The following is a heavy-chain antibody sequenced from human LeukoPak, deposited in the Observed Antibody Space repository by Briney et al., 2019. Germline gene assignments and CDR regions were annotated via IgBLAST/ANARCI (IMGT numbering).Heavy chain of an antibody. D-gene: IGHD5-24*01. CDR1: GYTFTGYY. V-gene: IGHV1-69-2*01. J-gene: IGHJ4*02. CDR2: VDPEDGET. CDR3: ATGSVEMATNTLDY. Sequence: ASVKVSCKASGYTFTGYYMHWVQQAPGKGLEWMGLVDPEDGETIYAEKFQGRVTITADTSTDTAYMELSSLRSEDTAVYYCATGSVEMATNTLDYWGQGTLVTVSS.